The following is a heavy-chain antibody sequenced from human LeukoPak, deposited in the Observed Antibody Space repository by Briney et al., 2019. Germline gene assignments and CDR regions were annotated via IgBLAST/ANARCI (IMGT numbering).Heavy chain of an antibody. J-gene: IGHJ3*02. Sequence: SETLSLTCTGSGGSISRGSYYWSWIRQPAGKGLEWIGRIYTSGSTNYNPSLKSRVTISVDTSRNQFSLKLSSVTAADTAVYYCARDLYYYDSSGYYLWGFDIWGQGTMVTVSS. CDR2: IYTSGST. V-gene: IGHV4-61*02. CDR3: ARDLYYYDSSGYYLWGFDI. CDR1: GGSISRGSYY. D-gene: IGHD3-22*01.